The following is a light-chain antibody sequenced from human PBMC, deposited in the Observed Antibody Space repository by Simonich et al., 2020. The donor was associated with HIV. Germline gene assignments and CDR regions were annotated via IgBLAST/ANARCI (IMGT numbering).Light chain of an antibody. CDR3: QQSFSSPWT. V-gene: IGKV1-39*01. CDR2: AAS. J-gene: IGKJ1*01. CDR1: QSITSY. Sequence: DIQMTQSPSSLSASVGDRVTITCRASQSITSYLNWYQQKPGKAPKLLIHAASSLQSGVPSRFSGSGSGTDFTLTISSLQPEDFATYYCQQSFSSPWTFGQGTKVAIK.